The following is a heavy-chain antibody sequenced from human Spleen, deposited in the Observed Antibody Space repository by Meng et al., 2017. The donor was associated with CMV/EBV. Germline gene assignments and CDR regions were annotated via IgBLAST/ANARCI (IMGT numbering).Heavy chain of an antibody. Sequence: SVKVSCKASGGTFSSYAFSWVRQAPGQGLEWMGGIIPILGIANYAQKFQGRVTITADKSTSTAYMELSSLRSEDTAVYYCARTWTMVRGRKNWFDPWGQGTLVTVSS. V-gene: IGHV1-69*10. CDR2: IIPILGIA. D-gene: IGHD3-10*01. CDR1: GGTFSSYA. J-gene: IGHJ5*02. CDR3: ARTWTMVRGRKNWFDP.